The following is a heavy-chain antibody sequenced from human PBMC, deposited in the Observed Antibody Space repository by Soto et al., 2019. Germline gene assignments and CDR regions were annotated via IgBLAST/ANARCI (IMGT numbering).Heavy chain of an antibody. CDR1: GFTVSSNY. CDR2: IYSGGST. J-gene: IGHJ3*02. D-gene: IGHD2-2*01. CDR3: ARDIPPDIVVVPAALGHAFDI. V-gene: IGHV3-66*01. Sequence: EVQLVESGGGLVQPGGSLRLSCAASGFTVSSNYMSWVRQAPGKGLEWVSVIYSGGSTYYADSVKGRFTISRDNSKNTLYLQMNSLRAEDTAVYYCARDIPPDIVVVPAALGHAFDIWGQGTMVTVSS.